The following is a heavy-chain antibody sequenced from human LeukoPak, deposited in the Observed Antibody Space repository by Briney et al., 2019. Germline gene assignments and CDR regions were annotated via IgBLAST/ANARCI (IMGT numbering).Heavy chain of an antibody. CDR1: GYTFTSYY. V-gene: IGHV1-2*02. CDR2: INPNSGGT. CDR3: ARELPGFGSWYDY. Sequence: ASVKVSCKASGYTFTSYYMHWVRQAPGQGLEWMGWINPNSGGTNYAQKFQGRVTMTRDTSISTAYMELSRLRSDDTAVYYCARELPGFGSWYDYWGQGTLVTVSS. J-gene: IGHJ4*02. D-gene: IGHD6-13*01.